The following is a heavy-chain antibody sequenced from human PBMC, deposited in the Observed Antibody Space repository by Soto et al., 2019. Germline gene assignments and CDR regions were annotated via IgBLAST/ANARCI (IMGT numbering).Heavy chain of an antibody. CDR3: ASTTVWKNAFEI. CDR2: IESGGSI. CDR1: GVTVNTNY. J-gene: IGHJ3*02. V-gene: IGHV3-53*01. D-gene: IGHD3-16*01. Sequence: EVQLVESGGGLIQPGGSLRLSCAASGVTVNTNYMSWVRQSPGKGLEWVSLIESGGSIYYADSVKDRFTISRDIFKNTLSLQMNSLRVEDTAVYYCASTTVWKNAFEIWGQGTLVTVSS.